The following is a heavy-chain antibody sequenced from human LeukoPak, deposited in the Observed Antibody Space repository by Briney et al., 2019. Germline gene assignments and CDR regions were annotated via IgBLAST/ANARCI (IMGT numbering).Heavy chain of an antibody. Sequence: SETLSLTCTVSGGSISSYYWNWIRQPPGKGLEWIGYIYYSGITNYNPSLKSRVTISVDTSKKQFSLKLSSVTAADTAVYYCARDYYDSSGYFDYWGQGTLVTVSS. D-gene: IGHD3-22*01. V-gene: IGHV4-59*12. CDR2: IYYSGIT. CDR3: ARDYYDSSGYFDY. J-gene: IGHJ4*02. CDR1: GGSISSYY.